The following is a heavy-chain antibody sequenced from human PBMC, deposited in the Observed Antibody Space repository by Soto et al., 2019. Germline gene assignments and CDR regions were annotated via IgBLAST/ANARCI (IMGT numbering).Heavy chain of an antibody. Sequence: GASVKVSCKASGGTFSSYAISWVRQAPGQGLEWMGGIIPIFGTANYAQKFQGRVTITADESTSTAYMELSSLRSEDTAVYYCASCGYSYDMSYYYGMDVWGQGTTVTVSS. CDR1: GGTFSSYA. CDR2: IIPIFGTA. CDR3: ASCGYSYDMSYYYGMDV. D-gene: IGHD5-18*01. V-gene: IGHV1-69*13. J-gene: IGHJ6*02.